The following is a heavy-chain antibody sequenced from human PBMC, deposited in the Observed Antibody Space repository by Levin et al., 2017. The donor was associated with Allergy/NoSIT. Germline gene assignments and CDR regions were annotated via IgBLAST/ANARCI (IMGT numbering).Heavy chain of an antibody. J-gene: IGHJ3*02. V-gene: IGHV3-30*18. CDR3: AKVGGWDDAFDI. CDR2: ISYDGSNK. Sequence: GGSLRLSCAASGFTFSSYGMHWVRQAPGKGLEWVAVISYDGSNKYYADSVKGRFTISRDNSKNTLYLQMNSLRAEDTAVYYCAKVGGWDDAFDIWGQGTMVTVSS. D-gene: IGHD6-19*01. CDR1: GFTFSSYG.